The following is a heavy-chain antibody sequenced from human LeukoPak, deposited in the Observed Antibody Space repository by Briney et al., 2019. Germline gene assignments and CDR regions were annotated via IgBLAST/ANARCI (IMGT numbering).Heavy chain of an antibody. CDR1: GFTFSSYA. D-gene: IGHD6-13*01. CDR2: ISYDGSNK. J-gene: IGHJ4*02. V-gene: IGHV3-30-3*01. Sequence: GGSLRLSCAASGFTFSSYAMHWVRQAPGKGLEWVAVISYDGSNKYYADSVKGRFTISRDNSKNTLYLQMNSLRAEDTAVYYCARWINAAARRAYLDYWGQGTLVTVSS. CDR3: ARWINAAARRAYLDY.